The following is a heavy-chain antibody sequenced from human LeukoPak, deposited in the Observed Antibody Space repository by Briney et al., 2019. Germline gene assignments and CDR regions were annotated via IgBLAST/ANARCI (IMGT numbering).Heavy chain of an antibody. V-gene: IGHV1-69-2*01. CDR3: ATAASSTIVFDY. Sequence: GASVKVSCKASGYTFTDYYMHWLPQAPGEGLEWMGRIDPENGETIYAESFQGRVTISADTSTDTVYMELSSLRSEDTAVYYCATAASSTIVFDYWGQETLVTVSS. CDR2: IDPENGET. CDR1: GYTFTDYY. D-gene: IGHD2-2*01. J-gene: IGHJ4*02.